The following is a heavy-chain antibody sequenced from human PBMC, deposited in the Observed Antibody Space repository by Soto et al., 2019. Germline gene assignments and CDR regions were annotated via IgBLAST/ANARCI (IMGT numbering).Heavy chain of an antibody. D-gene: IGHD3-3*01. Sequence: SETLSLTCAVYGGSFSGYYWSWIRQPPGKGLEWIGEINHSGSTNYNPSLKSRVTISVDTSKNQFSLKLSSVTAADTAVYYCARRYYDFWSGYYRPPYGMDVWGQGTTVTVSS. CDR1: GGSFSGYY. V-gene: IGHV4-34*01. CDR2: INHSGST. J-gene: IGHJ6*02. CDR3: ARRYYDFWSGYYRPPYGMDV.